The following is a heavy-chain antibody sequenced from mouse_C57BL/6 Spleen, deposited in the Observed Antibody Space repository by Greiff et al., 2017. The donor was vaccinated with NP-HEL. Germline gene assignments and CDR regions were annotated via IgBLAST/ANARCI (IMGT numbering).Heavy chain of an antibody. Sequence: VHLVESGAELVKPGASVKISCKASGYAFSSYWMNWVKQRPGKGLEWIGQIYPGDGDTNYNGKFKGKATLTADKSSSTAYMQLSSLTSEDSAVYFCASYYYGRNYAMDYWGQGTSVTVSS. CDR1: GYAFSSYW. V-gene: IGHV1-80*01. D-gene: IGHD1-1*01. CDR2: IYPGDGDT. J-gene: IGHJ4*01. CDR3: ASYYYGRNYAMDY.